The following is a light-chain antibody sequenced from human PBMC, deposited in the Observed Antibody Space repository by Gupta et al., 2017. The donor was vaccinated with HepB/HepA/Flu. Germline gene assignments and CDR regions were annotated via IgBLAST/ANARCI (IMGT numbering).Light chain of an antibody. V-gene: IGLV1-47*02. CDR3: VGWDASLSAYV. J-gene: IGLJ1*01. Sequence: VLTPPPSASGTPGPRVTISCSGSSSNIGSDNVYWYQQLPGTAPQLLIYNNYQRPSGVPDRFSGSKSGTSATLAISGLRAEDEGDYYCVGWDASLSAYVFGSGTKVTVL. CDR2: NNY. CDR1: SSNIGSDN.